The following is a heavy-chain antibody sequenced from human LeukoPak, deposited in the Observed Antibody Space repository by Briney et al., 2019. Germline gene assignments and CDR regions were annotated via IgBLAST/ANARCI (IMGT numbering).Heavy chain of an antibody. J-gene: IGHJ5*02. CDR1: GYSFTSYA. V-gene: IGHV7-4-1*02. CDR3: ARTGYNSGSYGNWLDP. Sequence: GASVKVSCKASGYSFTSYAINWVRQAPGQGLEWMGWINTDTGNPTYAQGFTGRFVFSLDTSVSTAYLQISSLNVEDTGIYYCARTGYNSGSYGNWLDPWGQGTLVAVSS. CDR2: INTDTGNP. D-gene: IGHD3-10*01.